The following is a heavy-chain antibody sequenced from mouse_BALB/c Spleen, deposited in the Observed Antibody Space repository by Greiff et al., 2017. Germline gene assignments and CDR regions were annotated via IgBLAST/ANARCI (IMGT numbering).Heavy chain of an antibody. J-gene: IGHJ4*01. D-gene: IGHD1-1*02. CDR1: GYSITSDYA. V-gene: IGHV3-2*02. CDR2: ISYSGST. CDR3: ARVITMVKGYAMDY. Sequence: EVQLQQSGPGLVKPSQSLSLTCTVTGYSITSDYAWNWIRQFPGNKLEWMGYISYSGSTSYNPSLKSRISITRDTSKNQFFLQLNSVTTEDTATYYCARVITMVKGYAMDYWGQGTSVTVSS.